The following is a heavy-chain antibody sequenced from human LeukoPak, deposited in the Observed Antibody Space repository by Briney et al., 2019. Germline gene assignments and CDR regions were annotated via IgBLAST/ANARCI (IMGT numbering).Heavy chain of an antibody. V-gene: IGHV4-38-2*02. CDR1: GYSISSGYY. Sequence: PSETLSLTCTVSGYSISSGYYWDWIRQPPGKGLEWIGSIYHSGSTYYNPSLKSRVTISVDTSKNQFSLKLSSVTAADTAVYYCARHKRIPLGWFDPWGQGTLVTVSS. CDR3: ARHKRIPLGWFDP. J-gene: IGHJ5*02. D-gene: IGHD2-21*01. CDR2: IYHSGST.